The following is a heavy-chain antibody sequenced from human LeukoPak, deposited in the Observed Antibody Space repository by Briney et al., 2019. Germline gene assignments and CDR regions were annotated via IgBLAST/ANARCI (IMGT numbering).Heavy chain of an antibody. J-gene: IGHJ6*03. V-gene: IGHV1-2*02. CDR2: IDPNSGGR. D-gene: IGHD2-2*01. CDR1: GYTFTGYY. Sequence: ASVKVSCKASGYTFTGYYMHWVRQAPGQGLEWMGCIDPNSGGRNYAQKFQGRVTMTRDTSISTAYMELSRLRSDDTAVYYCARDVLVVVPAATSYSYYMDVWGKGTTVTVSS. CDR3: ARDVLVVVPAATSYSYYMDV.